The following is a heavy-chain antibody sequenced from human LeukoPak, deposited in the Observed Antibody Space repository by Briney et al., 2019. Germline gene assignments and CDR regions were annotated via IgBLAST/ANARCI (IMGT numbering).Heavy chain of an antibody. CDR1: GFTFSSYS. J-gene: IGHJ4*02. CDR2: ISSSSSYI. D-gene: IGHD3-3*01. V-gene: IGHV3-21*01. CDR3: ASFGYFGGGTGGC. Sequence: PGGSLRLSCAASGFTFSSYSMNWVRQAPGKGLEWVSSISSSSSYIYYADSVKGRFTISRDNAKNSLYLQMNSLRAEDTAVYYCASFGYFGGGTGGCWGQGTLVTVSS.